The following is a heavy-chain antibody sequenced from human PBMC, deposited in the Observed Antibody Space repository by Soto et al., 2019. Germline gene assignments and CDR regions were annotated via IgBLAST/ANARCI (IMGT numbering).Heavy chain of an antibody. V-gene: IGHV3-15*01. J-gene: IGHJ4*02. D-gene: IGHD3-22*01. Sequence: EVQLVESGGGLVKPGGSLRLSCAASGFTFSNAWMSWVRQAPGKGLEWVGGIKSKTDGGTTDYAAPVKGRFTISRDDSKNTLYLQMNSLKTDDTAVYYCTTEPYDSSGRLYYFDYWGQGTLVTVSS. CDR2: IKSKTDGGTT. CDR3: TTEPYDSSGRLYYFDY. CDR1: GFTFSNAW.